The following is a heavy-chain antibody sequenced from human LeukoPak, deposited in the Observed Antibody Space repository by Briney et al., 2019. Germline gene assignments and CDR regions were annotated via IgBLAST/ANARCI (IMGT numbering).Heavy chain of an antibody. V-gene: IGHV3-21*01. D-gene: IGHD2-2*01. CDR3: ARAPYCSSSGCTDWYFDL. CDR1: GLTFSSYS. CDR2: ISTCGTYI. J-gene: IGHJ2*01. Sequence: PGGSLRLSCGVSGLTFSSYSGEWVRRAPGRGLEWVSSISTCGTYIYSADSEKGRFTISRDNANNSLYLQMNSLRAEDTALYYCARAPYCSSSGCTDWYFDLWGRGTLVTVSS.